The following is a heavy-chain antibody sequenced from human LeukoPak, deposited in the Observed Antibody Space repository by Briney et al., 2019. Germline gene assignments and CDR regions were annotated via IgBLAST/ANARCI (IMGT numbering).Heavy chain of an antibody. V-gene: IGHV3-23*05. Sequence: GGSLRLSCAASGITIRNYGMTWVRQAPGRGLQWVSSINNSGTRTFYEDSVRGRFTISRDDSKNTIYLQMNSLRAEDTAIYYCARGTLNYYDDTTYGLFDSWGQGTLVTVSS. CDR2: INNSGTRT. CDR3: ARGTLNYYDDTTYGLFDS. J-gene: IGHJ4*02. D-gene: IGHD3-22*01. CDR1: GITIRNYG.